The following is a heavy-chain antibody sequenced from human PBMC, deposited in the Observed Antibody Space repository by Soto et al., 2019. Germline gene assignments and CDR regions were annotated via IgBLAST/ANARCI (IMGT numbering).Heavy chain of an antibody. CDR2: LNGRGSGT. J-gene: IGHJ3*02. V-gene: IGHV3-23*01. D-gene: IGHD3-22*01. CDR1: GFDFSRSA. CDR3: ASXRVQSYSNRSGSFAFDI. Sequence: GVSLRLSCAASGFDFSRSAMAWVRQAPGKGLEWVSALNGRGSGTYYADSVKGRFTISRDPSEDILYLQMSGLRAEDTAVYYCASXRVQSYSNRSGSFAFDIWGQGTMVTVSS.